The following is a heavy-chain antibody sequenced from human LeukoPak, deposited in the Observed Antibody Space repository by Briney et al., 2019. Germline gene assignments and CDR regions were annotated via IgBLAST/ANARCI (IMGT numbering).Heavy chain of an antibody. CDR3: ARRRENRNWFDP. CDR1: GGSISSSSDY. CDR2: MCYSGSS. J-gene: IGHJ5*02. Sequence: PSETLSLTCTVSGGSISSSSDYWGWIRQPPGKGLEFIGGMCYSGSSYYNPSLKSRVTISVDTSKNQFSLKLSSVTAADTAVFYCARRRENRNWFDPWGQGTLVTVSS. V-gene: IGHV4-39*01. D-gene: IGHD2/OR15-2a*01.